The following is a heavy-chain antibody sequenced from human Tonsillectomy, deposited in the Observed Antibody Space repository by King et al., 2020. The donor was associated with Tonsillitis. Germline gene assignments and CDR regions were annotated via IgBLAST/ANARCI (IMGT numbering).Heavy chain of an antibody. D-gene: IGHD5-18*01. V-gene: IGHV3-9*01. CDR2: ISWNSGTI. CDR1: RFTFDDYA. J-gene: IGHJ4*02. Sequence: VQLVESGGGSVQPGRSLRLSCAASRFTFDDYAMHWVRQAPGKGLEWVSGISWNSGTIGYADSVKGRFTISRDNAKNSLYLQMNSLRAEDTALYYCAKGVDTAMVGGYFDYWGQGTLVTVSS. CDR3: AKGVDTAMVGGYFDY.